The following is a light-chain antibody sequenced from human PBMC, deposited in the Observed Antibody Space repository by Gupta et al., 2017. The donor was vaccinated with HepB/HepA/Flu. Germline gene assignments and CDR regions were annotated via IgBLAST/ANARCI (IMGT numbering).Light chain of an antibody. CDR1: SGSVFISYY. J-gene: IGLJ3*02. V-gene: IGLV8-61*01. CDR2: SKN. CDR3: VLYMGSGVWV. Sequence: QTVVTQEPSFSVSPAGTVTLTCGLSSGSVFISYYPRWYQQTPGPAPRTLIYSKNNRSSGVPVRFSGSILGNKAALTITGAQADDESDYYCVLYMGSGVWVFGGGTKLTVL.